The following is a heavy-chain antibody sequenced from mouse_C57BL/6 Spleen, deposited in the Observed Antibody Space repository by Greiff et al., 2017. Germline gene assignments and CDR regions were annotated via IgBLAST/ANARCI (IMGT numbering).Heavy chain of an antibody. CDR1: GYTFTSYW. Sequence: QVQLQQSGAELVKPGASVKLSCKASGYTFTSYWMQWVKQRPGQGLEWIGEIDPSDSYTNYNQKFKGKATLTVDTSSSTAYMQLSSLTSEDSAVYYCARGYYGSSYGYYYAMDYWGQGTSVTVSS. D-gene: IGHD1-1*01. V-gene: IGHV1-50*01. J-gene: IGHJ4*01. CDR2: IDPSDSYT. CDR3: ARGYYGSSYGYYYAMDY.